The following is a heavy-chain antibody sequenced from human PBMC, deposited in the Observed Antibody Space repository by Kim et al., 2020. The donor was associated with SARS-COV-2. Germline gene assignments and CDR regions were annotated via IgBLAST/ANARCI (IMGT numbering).Heavy chain of an antibody. CDR1: GFTFSSYG. CDR3: ARDTRNYYGMDV. Sequence: GGSLRLSCAASGFTFSSYGMHWVRQAQGKGLEWVAVIWYDGSNKYYADSVKGRFTISRDNSKNTLYLQMNSLRAEDTAVYYCARDTRNYYGMDVWGQGTTVTVSS. CDR2: IWYDGSNK. J-gene: IGHJ6*02. V-gene: IGHV3-33*01.